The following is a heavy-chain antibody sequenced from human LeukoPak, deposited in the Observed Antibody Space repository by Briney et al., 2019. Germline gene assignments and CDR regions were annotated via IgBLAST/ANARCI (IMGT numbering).Heavy chain of an antibody. CDR3: ARVNSRGPYYYYYGMDV. Sequence: ASVKVSCKASGYTFTDYTMHWLRQAPGQGLDWMGWINGGSGNTKYSPEFQGRVTITRDTSASTAYMELSSLRSEDTAVYYCARVNSRGPYYYYYGMDVWGQGTTVTVSS. V-gene: IGHV1-3*01. CDR2: INGGSGNT. J-gene: IGHJ6*02. CDR1: GYTFTDYT. D-gene: IGHD6-13*01.